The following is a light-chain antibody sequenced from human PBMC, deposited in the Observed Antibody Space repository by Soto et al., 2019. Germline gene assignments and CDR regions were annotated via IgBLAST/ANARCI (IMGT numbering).Light chain of an antibody. V-gene: IGKV3-20*01. J-gene: IGKJ1*01. Sequence: EIVLTQSPDTLSLFPGERATLSCRASQSVSSSYLAWYQQKPGQAPRLLIYGASNRATGIPDRFSGSGSGTDFTLTISRLEPEDFAVYYCQQYGSSGTFGQGTKVDIK. CDR2: GAS. CDR3: QQYGSSGT. CDR1: QSVSSSY.